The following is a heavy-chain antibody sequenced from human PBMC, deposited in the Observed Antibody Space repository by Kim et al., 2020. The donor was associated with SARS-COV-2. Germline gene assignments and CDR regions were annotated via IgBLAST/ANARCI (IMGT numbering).Heavy chain of an antibody. V-gene: IGHV1-69*01. CDR3: ARGAFDYGSGSYYFDY. J-gene: IGHJ4*02. Sequence: KYQGRVTITADESTSTAYMELSRLRSEDTAVYYCARGAFDYGSGSYYFDYWGQGTLVTVSS. D-gene: IGHD3-10*01.